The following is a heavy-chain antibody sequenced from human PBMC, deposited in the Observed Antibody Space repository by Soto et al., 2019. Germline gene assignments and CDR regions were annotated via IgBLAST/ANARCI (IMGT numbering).Heavy chain of an antibody. J-gene: IGHJ4*02. D-gene: IGHD3-22*01. Sequence: SLRLSCAASGFTFSSYSMEWVRQTPGKGLEYISFISGSSATIYYADSVKGRFTISRDNAKNSLYLQMSSLRVEDTAVYFCARARSGYYFDYWGQGIPVTV. V-gene: IGHV3-48*01. CDR2: ISGSSATI. CDR3: ARARSGYYFDY. CDR1: GFTFSSYS.